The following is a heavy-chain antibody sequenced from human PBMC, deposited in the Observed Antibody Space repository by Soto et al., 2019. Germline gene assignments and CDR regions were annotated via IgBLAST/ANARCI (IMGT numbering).Heavy chain of an antibody. CDR3: ASITGDYYYGMDG. CDR1: GGSISSINW. Sequence: SETLSLTCAVSGGSISSINWWSWVRQPPGKGLEWIGEIYHSGSTNYNPSLKSRVTISVDKSKNQFSLKLSSVTAADTAVYYCASITGDYYYGMDGWGQGTTVTVSS. J-gene: IGHJ6*02. D-gene: IGHD7-27*01. V-gene: IGHV4-4*02. CDR2: IYHSGST.